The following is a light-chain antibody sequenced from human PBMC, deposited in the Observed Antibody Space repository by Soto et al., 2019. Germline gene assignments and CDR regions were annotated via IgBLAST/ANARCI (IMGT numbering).Light chain of an antibody. CDR2: KAS. Sequence: DIQMTQSPSSLFASVGDRVTITCRASQSISIWLAWYQQKPGKAPKILIYKASSLESGVPSRFSGSGSGTEFTLTISSLQPDDFATYYCQQYSNYTRRKFGQGTKVDIK. CDR1: QSISIW. V-gene: IGKV1-5*03. CDR3: QQYSNYTRRK. J-gene: IGKJ1*01.